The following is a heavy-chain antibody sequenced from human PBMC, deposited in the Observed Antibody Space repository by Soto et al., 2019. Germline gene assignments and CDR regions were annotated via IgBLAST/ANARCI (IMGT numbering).Heavy chain of an antibody. CDR3: ARAHVLRFLEWLLWGAFDI. CDR2: ISSSSSTI. Sequence: GGSLRLSCAASGFTFSSYSMNWVRQAPGKGLEWVSYISSSSSTIYYADSVKGRFTISRDNAKNSLYLQMNSLRAEDTAVYYCARAHVLRFLEWLLWGAFDIWGQGTMVTVSS. CDR1: GFTFSSYS. V-gene: IGHV3-48*01. J-gene: IGHJ3*02. D-gene: IGHD3-3*01.